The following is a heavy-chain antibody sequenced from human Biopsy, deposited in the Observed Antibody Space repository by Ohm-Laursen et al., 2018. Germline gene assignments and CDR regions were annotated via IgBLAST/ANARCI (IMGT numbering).Heavy chain of an antibody. CDR2: IYHSGST. CDR3: ARGTGRYYVYGAFDI. J-gene: IGHJ3*02. V-gene: IGHV4-38-2*01. CDR1: GYSISSGYY. D-gene: IGHD1-26*01. Sequence: PSQTLSLTCAVSGYSISSGYYWGWIRQPPGKGLEWIGSIYHSGSTYYNPSLKSRVTISVDTSKNQFSLNLRSVTAADTAVYYCARGTGRYYVYGAFDIWGRGTTVTVSS.